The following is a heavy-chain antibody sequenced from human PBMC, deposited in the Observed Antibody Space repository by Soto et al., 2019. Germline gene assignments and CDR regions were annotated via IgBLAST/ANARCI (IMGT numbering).Heavy chain of an antibody. D-gene: IGHD2-2*01. CDR1: GFTFSSYA. J-gene: IGHJ4*02. CDR2: ISGSGGST. CDR3: AKDSGSSTSCPDY. V-gene: IGHV3-23*01. Sequence: GESLKISCAASGFTFSSYAMSWVRQAPGKGLEWVSAISGSGGSTYYADSVKGRFTISRDNSKNTLYLQMNSLRAEDTAVYYCAKDSGSSTSCPDYWGQGTLVTVSS.